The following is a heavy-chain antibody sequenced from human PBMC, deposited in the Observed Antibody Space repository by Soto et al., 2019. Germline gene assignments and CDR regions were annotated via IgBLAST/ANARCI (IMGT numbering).Heavy chain of an antibody. CDR1: GGTFSSYT. Sequence: QVQLVQSGAEVKKPGSSVKVSCKASGGTFSSYTISWVRQAPGQGLEWMGRIIPILGIANYAQKFQGRVTSAADKSTSTAYMELSSVRSEDTAVYYCARSPPSDVLRYFDWPVRRGAFDIWGQGTMVTVSS. CDR3: ARSPPSDVLRYFDWPVRRGAFDI. J-gene: IGHJ3*02. V-gene: IGHV1-69*02. D-gene: IGHD3-9*01. CDR2: IIPILGIA.